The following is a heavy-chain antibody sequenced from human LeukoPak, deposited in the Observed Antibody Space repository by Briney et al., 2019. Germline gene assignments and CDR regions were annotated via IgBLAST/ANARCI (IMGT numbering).Heavy chain of an antibody. D-gene: IGHD3-22*01. Sequence: ASVKVSCKASEYTFTGYYMHWVRQAPGHGLEWMGWINPYSGGTNYAQKFQGRVTMTRDTSISTAYMELSRLRSDDTAVYYCARLDHYYDFDYWGQGTLVTVSS. CDR2: INPYSGGT. V-gene: IGHV1-2*02. CDR3: ARLDHYYDFDY. J-gene: IGHJ4*02. CDR1: EYTFTGYY.